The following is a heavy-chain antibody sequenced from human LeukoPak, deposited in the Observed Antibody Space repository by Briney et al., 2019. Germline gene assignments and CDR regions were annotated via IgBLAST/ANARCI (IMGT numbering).Heavy chain of an antibody. V-gene: IGHV4-39*01. J-gene: IGHJ4*02. CDR3: ARRAGTGGRDYFDY. D-gene: IGHD3/OR15-3a*01. Sequence: PSETLSLTCTVSGGSISSSSYYWGWIRQPPGKGLEWIGNIFYNGNTYYNPSLKSRVTISVDTSKKQFSLKLSSVTAADTAVYYCARRAGTGGRDYFDYWGQGTLVTVSS. CDR2: IFYNGNT. CDR1: GGSISSSSYY.